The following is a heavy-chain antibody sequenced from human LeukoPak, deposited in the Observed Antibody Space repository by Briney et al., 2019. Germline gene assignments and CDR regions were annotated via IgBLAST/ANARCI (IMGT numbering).Heavy chain of an antibody. V-gene: IGHV3-30*04. D-gene: IGHD6-13*01. Sequence: GGSLRLSCAASGFTFSSYAMHWVRQAPGKGLEWVAFIRYDGSNKYYADSVKGRFTISRDNSKNTLYLQMNSLRAEDTAVYYCARPHSSSRTNDAFDIWGQGTMVTVSS. CDR2: IRYDGSNK. CDR3: ARPHSSSRTNDAFDI. CDR1: GFTFSSYA. J-gene: IGHJ3*02.